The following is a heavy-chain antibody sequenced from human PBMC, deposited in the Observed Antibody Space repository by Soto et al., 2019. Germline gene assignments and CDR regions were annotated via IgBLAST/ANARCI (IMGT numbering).Heavy chain of an antibody. CDR2: ISSRSGYI. Sequence: KPGGSLRLSCRASGFTFKGYTMNWVRQAPGKGLEWVSSISSRSGYIHYADSVKGRFTISRDNAENSLFLELTRLRVDDTALYYCTRGASAPRTETQPTRGGMDVWGQGTTVTVS. J-gene: IGHJ6*02. V-gene: IGHV3-21*04. CDR3: TRGASAPRTETQPTRGGMDV. D-gene: IGHD3-10*01. CDR1: GFTFKGYT.